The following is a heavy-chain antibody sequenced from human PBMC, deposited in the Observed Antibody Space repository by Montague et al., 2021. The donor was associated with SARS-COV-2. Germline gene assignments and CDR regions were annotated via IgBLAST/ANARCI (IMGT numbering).Heavy chain of an antibody. CDR1: GFIFSSYA. J-gene: IGHJ4*02. Sequence: SLRLSCAASGFIFSSYAMSWVRQAPGKGLEWVSGITGSGASTYYADSVKGRFTISRDNSKNTLYLQMSSLRAEDTAVYYCAKASSSGFGESDCWGQGTLVTVSS. CDR3: AKASSSGFGESDC. V-gene: IGHV3-23*01. CDR2: ITGSGAST. D-gene: IGHD3-10*01.